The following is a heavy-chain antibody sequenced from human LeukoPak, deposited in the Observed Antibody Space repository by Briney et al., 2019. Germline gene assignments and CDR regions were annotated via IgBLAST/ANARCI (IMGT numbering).Heavy chain of an antibody. J-gene: IGHJ4*02. D-gene: IGHD4-17*01. Sequence: SVKVSCKASGGTFSSYAISWVRQAPGQGLEWMGGIIPIFGTANYAQKFQGRDTITADESTSTAYMEQSSLRSEDTAVYYCARVLVLHDYGDYGFDYWGQGTLVTVSS. CDR1: GGTFSSYA. CDR3: ARVLVLHDYGDYGFDY. CDR2: IIPIFGTA. V-gene: IGHV1-69*13.